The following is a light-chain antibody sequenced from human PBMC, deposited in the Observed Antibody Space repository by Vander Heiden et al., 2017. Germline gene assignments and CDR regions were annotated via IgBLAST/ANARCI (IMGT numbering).Light chain of an antibody. V-gene: IGKV1-39*01. Sequence: DIPVTQSPSSLSASVGDTVTITCRAGQSVNSYLNWYQQKPGKAPKLLIYATSTLQTGVPSRFSGSGAGTDFSLTISSLQSEDFATYYCQQSYSTPTFAQGTRLEMK. J-gene: IGKJ5*01. CDR1: QSVNSY. CDR3: QQSYSTPT. CDR2: ATS.